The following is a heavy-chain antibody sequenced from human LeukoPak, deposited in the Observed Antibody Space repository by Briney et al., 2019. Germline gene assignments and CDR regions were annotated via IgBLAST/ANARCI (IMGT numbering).Heavy chain of an antibody. CDR2: IIPIFGTA. CDR3: ARLVTDSLDP. J-gene: IGHJ5*02. Sequence: SVEVSCKASGGTFSSYAISWVRQAPGQGLEWMGGIIPIFGTANYAQKFQGRVTITTDESTGTAYMELSSLRSEDTAVYYCARLVTDSLDPWGQGTLVTVSS. CDR1: GGTFSSYA. D-gene: IGHD4-23*01. V-gene: IGHV1-69*05.